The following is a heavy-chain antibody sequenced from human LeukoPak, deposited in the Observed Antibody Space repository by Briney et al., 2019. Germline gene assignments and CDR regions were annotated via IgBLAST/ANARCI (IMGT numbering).Heavy chain of an antibody. V-gene: IGHV1-69*10. Sequence: SVKVSCEASGGTFSSYAISWVRQAPGQGLEWMGGIIPILGIANYAQKFQGRVTITADKSTSTAYTELSSLRSEDTAVYYCARDQDYDSSGTLGYWGQGTLVTVSS. J-gene: IGHJ4*02. CDR2: IIPILGIA. D-gene: IGHD3-22*01. CDR3: ARDQDYDSSGTLGY. CDR1: GGTFSSYA.